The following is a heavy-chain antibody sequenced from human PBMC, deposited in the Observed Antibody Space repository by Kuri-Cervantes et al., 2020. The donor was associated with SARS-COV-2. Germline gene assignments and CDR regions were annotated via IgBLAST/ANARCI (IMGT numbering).Heavy chain of an antibody. CDR3: ARDLGYCSSTSCYEGHYMDV. V-gene: IGHV3-7*01. CDR2: IKQDGSEK. Sequence: GESLKISCAASGFTFSSYWMGWVRQAPGKGLEWVANIKQDGSEKYYGDSEKGRFTISRDNAKNSLYLQMNSLRAEDTAVYYCARDLGYCSSTSCYEGHYMDVWGKGTTVTVSS. D-gene: IGHD2-2*01. J-gene: IGHJ6*03. CDR1: GFTFSSYW.